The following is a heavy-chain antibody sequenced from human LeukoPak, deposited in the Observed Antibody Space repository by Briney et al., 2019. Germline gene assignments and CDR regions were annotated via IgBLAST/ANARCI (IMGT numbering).Heavy chain of an antibody. J-gene: IGHJ3*02. Sequence: GASVKVSCKASGYAFTSQDINWVRQAPGQGLEWMGWMNPNSGNGDYAQKFQGRVTITTDTSINTAYMELSGLRSEDTAVYYGARELRRDDIWGQGTMVTVSS. CDR2: MNPNSGNG. CDR1: GYAFTSQD. CDR3: ARELRRDDI. V-gene: IGHV1-8*02. D-gene: IGHD6-25*01.